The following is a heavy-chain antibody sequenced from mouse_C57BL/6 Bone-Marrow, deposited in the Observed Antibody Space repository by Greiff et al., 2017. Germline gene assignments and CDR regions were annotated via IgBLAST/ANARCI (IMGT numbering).Heavy chain of an antibody. CDR3: TRGYYGSSPYYFDY. Sequence: EVQGVESGEGLVKPGGSLKLSCAASGFTFSSYAMSWVRQTPEKRLEWVAYISSGGDYIYYADTVKGRFTISRDNARNTLYLQMSSLKTEDTAMYYCTRGYYGSSPYYFDYWGQGTTLTDSS. D-gene: IGHD1-1*01. CDR2: ISSGGDYI. V-gene: IGHV5-9-1*02. J-gene: IGHJ2*01. CDR1: GFTFSSYA.